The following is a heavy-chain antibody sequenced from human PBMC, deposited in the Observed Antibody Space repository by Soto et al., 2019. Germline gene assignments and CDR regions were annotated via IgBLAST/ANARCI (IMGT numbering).Heavy chain of an antibody. CDR2: INHSGST. V-gene: IGHV4-34*01. CDR1: GGSFSGYH. J-gene: IGHJ4*02. D-gene: IGHD7-27*01. Sequence: SETLSLTCAVYGGSFSGYHWSWIRQPPGKGLEWIGEINHSGSTNYNPSLKSRVTISVDTPKNQFSLTLSSVTAADTAVYYCARGWGRIFDYWGQGTLVTVSS. CDR3: ARGWGRIFDY.